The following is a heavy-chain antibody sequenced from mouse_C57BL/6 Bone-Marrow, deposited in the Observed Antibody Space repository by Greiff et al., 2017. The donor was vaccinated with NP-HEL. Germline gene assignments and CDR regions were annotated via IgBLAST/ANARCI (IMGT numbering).Heavy chain of an antibody. J-gene: IGHJ2*01. CDR3: ARHNGYYIDY. V-gene: IGHV5-6*01. D-gene: IGHD2-2*01. Sequence: EVQLVESGGDLVKPGGSLKLSCAASGFTFSSYGMSWVRQTPDKRLEWVATISSGGSYPYYPDSVKGRFTISRDNAKNTLYLQMSSLKSEDTAMYYCARHNGYYIDYWGQGTTLTVSS. CDR1: GFTFSSYG. CDR2: ISSGGSYP.